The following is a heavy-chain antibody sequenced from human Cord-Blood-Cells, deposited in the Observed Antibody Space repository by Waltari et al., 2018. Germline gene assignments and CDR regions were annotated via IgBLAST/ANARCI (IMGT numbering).Heavy chain of an antibody. Sequence: QLQLQESGPGLVKPSETLSLTCTVSGGSISSSSYYWGWIRQPPGKGLEWIGSIYYSGSTYYNPSRKSRVTISVDTSKNQFSLKLSSVTAADTAVYYCARPRYSSSWYVDYWGQGTLVTVSS. D-gene: IGHD6-13*01. J-gene: IGHJ4*02. V-gene: IGHV4-39*01. CDR1: GGSISSSSYY. CDR3: ARPRYSSSWYVDY. CDR2: IYYSGST.